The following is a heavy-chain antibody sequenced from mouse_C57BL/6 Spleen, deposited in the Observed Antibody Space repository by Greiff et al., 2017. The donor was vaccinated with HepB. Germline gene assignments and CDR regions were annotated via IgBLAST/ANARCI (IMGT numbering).Heavy chain of an antibody. D-gene: IGHD2-4*01. Sequence: QVQLQQPGAELVKPGASVKLSCKASGYTFTSYWMHWVKQRPGQGLEWIGMIHPNSGSTNYNEKFKSKATLTVDKSSSTAYMQLSSLTSEDSAVYYCARSDYDYGVFAYWGQGPLVTVSA. CDR2: IHPNSGST. V-gene: IGHV1-64*01. CDR1: GYTFTSYW. CDR3: ARSDYDYGVFAY. J-gene: IGHJ3*01.